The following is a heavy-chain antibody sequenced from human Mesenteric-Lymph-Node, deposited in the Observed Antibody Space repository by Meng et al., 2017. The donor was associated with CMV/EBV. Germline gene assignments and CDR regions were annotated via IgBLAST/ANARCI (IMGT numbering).Heavy chain of an antibody. Sequence: SVKVSCKAPEGTFSSYVISWVRQAPGQGLEWMGVIIPIFTTAHYAQKFQGRVTLTTDASTSTAYMELSSLRYEDTAVYYCARHEYSGSYYNWFDAWGQGTLVTVSS. D-gene: IGHD1-26*01. J-gene: IGHJ5*02. CDR1: EGTFSSYV. CDR2: IIPIFTTA. CDR3: ARHEYSGSYYNWFDA. V-gene: IGHV1-69*05.